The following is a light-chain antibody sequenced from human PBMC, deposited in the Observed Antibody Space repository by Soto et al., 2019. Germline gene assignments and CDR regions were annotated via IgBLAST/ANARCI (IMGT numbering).Light chain of an antibody. CDR3: QQYATSPT. CDR2: GGW. Sequence: MVWTKCQRTTSXXPEQGAAVXXRASQIFSNNSLAWYQQKPGLAPRPLIYGGWSRSADVRSTFRCRGSGTHLTLRLAELMPEGFAVYYWQQYATSPTFGQGTRLEIK. V-gene: IGKV3-20*01. CDR1: QIFSNNS. J-gene: IGKJ5*01.